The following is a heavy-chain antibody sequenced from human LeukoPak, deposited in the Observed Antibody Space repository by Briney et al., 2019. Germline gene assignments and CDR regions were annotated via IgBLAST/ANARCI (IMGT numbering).Heavy chain of an antibody. CDR1: GGSISSRSSY. CDR2: IYYSGST. Sequence: NPSETLSLTCTVSGGSISSRSSYWGWIRQPPGKGLEWIASIYYSGSTYHNPSLKSRVTMSVDTSKNEFSLKVSSVTAADTAVYYCARLAGYWFDSWGQGTLVTVSS. CDR3: ARLAGYWFDS. V-gene: IGHV4-39*01. J-gene: IGHJ5*01.